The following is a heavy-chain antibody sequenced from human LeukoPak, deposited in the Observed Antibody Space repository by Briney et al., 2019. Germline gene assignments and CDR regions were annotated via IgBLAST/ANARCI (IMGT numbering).Heavy chain of an antibody. CDR2: INPNSGGT. V-gene: IGHV1-2*02. CDR1: AHTFTGYY. D-gene: IGHD3-22*01. CDR3: ARAYYYDSSGYAEYFQH. J-gene: IGHJ1*01. Sequence: ASVKVSCKASAHTFTGYYMHWVRQAPGQGLEWMGWINPNSGGTNYAQKFQGRVTMTRDTSISTAYMELSRLRSDDTAVYYCARAYYYDSSGYAEYFQHWGQGTLVTVSS.